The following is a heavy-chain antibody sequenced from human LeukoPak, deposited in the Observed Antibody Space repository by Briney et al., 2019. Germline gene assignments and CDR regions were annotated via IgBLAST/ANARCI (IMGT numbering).Heavy chain of an antibody. V-gene: IGHV4-59*12. D-gene: IGHD1-26*01. J-gene: IGHJ4*02. CDR1: GGSISSYY. CDR2: IYYSGST. Sequence: SETLSLTCTVSGGSISSYYWSWIRQPPGKGLEWIGYIYYSGSTNYNPSLKSRVTISVDTSKNQFSLKLSSVTAADTAVYYCARVSVGSAYFDYWGQGTLVTVSS. CDR3: ARVSVGSAYFDY.